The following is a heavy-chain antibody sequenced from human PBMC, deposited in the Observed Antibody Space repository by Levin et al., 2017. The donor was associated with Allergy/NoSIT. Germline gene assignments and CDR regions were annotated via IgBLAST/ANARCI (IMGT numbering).Heavy chain of an antibody. CDR2: VSWNSGTI. CDR3: TDGRYYDFWSGYFRY. V-gene: IGHV3-9*01. J-gene: IGHJ4*02. D-gene: IGHD3-3*01. CDR1: GFAFEDFA. Sequence: GGSLRLSCVVSGFAFEDFAMHWVRQAPGKGLEWVSGVSWNSGTIAYADSVKGRFTISRDNAKSSLYLQMDSLRTEDTAFYYCTDGRYYDFWSGYFRYWSQGSLVTVSS.